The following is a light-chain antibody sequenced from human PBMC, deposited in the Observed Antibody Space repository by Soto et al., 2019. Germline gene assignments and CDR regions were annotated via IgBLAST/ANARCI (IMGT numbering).Light chain of an antibody. Sequence: QSVLTQPPSASGTPGQRVTISCSGSSSNIGSNTVNWYQQLPGTAPKLLIYSNNQRPSGVPDRFSGSKSGTSASLAISGLQSEDEADYYCCAYEGRYTVVFGGGTKLTVL. J-gene: IGLJ2*01. CDR3: CAYEGRYTVV. CDR1: SSNIGSNT. CDR2: SNN. V-gene: IGLV1-44*01.